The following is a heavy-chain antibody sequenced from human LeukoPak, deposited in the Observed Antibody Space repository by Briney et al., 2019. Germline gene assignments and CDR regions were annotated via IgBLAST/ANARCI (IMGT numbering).Heavy chain of an antibody. CDR1: GFTFSSYS. D-gene: IGHD5-12*01. CDR3: ARKSHSGYDPIPFFDY. CDR2: ISSSSSYI. V-gene: IGHV3-21*01. J-gene: IGHJ4*02. Sequence: GGSLRLSCAASGFTFSSYSMNWVRQAPGKGLEWVSSISSSSSYIYYADSVKGRFTISRDNAKNSLYLQMNSLRAEDTAVYYCARKSHSGYDPIPFFDYWGQGTMVTVSS.